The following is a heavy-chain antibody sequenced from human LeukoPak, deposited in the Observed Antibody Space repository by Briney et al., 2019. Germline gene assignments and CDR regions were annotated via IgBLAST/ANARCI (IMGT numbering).Heavy chain of an antibody. Sequence: PGEPLTFSSKGSGSRFISYWIGWARQMTGKGLACMAIIYPGDSDTRYSPSFQRQVTISADTSVSTAYLQWSSLKASDTAKYYCARLDMTTVKIDPWGQGTLVTVSS. J-gene: IGHJ5*02. CDR1: GSRFISYW. CDR3: ARLDMTTVKIDP. D-gene: IGHD4-11*01. CDR2: IYPGDSDT. V-gene: IGHV5-51*01.